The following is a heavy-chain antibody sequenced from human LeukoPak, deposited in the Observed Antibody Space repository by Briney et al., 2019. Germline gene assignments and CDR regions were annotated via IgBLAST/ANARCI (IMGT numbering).Heavy chain of an antibody. V-gene: IGHV4-31*03. CDR2: IYYSGST. D-gene: IGHD1-26*01. J-gene: IGHJ4*02. Sequence: PSQTLSLTCTVSGGSISSGGYYWSWIRQHPGKGLEWIGYIYYSGSTYYHPSLKSRVTISVDTSKNQFSLKLSSVTAADTAVYYCARDPAGATAFDYWGQGTLVTVSS. CDR3: ARDPAGATAFDY. CDR1: GGSISSGGYY.